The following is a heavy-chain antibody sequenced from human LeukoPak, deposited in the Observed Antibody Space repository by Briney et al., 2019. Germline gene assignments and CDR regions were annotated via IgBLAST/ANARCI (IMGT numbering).Heavy chain of an antibody. J-gene: IGHJ3*02. CDR1: GYSFTSYW. CDR2: IYPGDSDT. Sequence: GESLKISCKGSGYSFTSYWIGWMRQMPGKGLEWMGIIYPGDSDTRYSPSFQGQVTISADKSISTAYLQWSSLKASDTAMYYCARLVVVAHDAFDIWGQGTMVTVSS. V-gene: IGHV5-51*01. D-gene: IGHD2-15*01. CDR3: ARLVVVAHDAFDI.